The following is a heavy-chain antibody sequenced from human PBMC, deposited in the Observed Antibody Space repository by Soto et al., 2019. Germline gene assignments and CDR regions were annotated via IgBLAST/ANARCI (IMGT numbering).Heavy chain of an antibody. CDR3: AKDHGPYGDGLDY. D-gene: IGHD4-17*01. CDR2: ISSRGGRT. V-gene: IGHV3-23*01. CDR1: GFTFNSYA. Sequence: GGSLRLSCAASGFTFNSYAMSWVRQAPGKGLEWVSAISSRGGRTHYADSVKGRFTISRDNSKNTLYLQVNSLRAEDTAVYYSAKDHGPYGDGLDYWGQGTLVTVSS. J-gene: IGHJ4*02.